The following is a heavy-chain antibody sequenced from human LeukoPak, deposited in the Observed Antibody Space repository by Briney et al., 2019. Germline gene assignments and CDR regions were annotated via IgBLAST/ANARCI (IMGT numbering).Heavy chain of an antibody. CDR2: IYHSGST. D-gene: IGHD1-26*01. V-gene: IGHV4-39*07. CDR3: ARGYSGTYLDYFDY. J-gene: IGHJ4*02. Sequence: SETPSLTCTVSGGSISSSSYYWGWIRQPPGKGLEWIGSIYHSGSTYYNPSLKSRVTISVDTSKNQFSLKLSSVTAADTAVYYCARGYSGTYLDYFDYWGQGTLVTVSS. CDR1: GGSISSSSYY.